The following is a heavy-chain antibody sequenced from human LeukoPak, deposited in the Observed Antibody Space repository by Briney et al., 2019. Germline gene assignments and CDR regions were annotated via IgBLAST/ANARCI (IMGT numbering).Heavy chain of an antibody. D-gene: IGHD5-18*01. J-gene: IGHJ4*02. CDR2: INPRGTAT. V-gene: IGHV1-46*01. CDR1: GYTFTGYY. Sequence: GASVKVSCKASGYTFTGYYMHWVRQAPGQGLEWMGLINPRGTATRYAESFQGRLTLTRDLSTSTDYMELSSLRSDDTAVYYCATLGYSSGTDYWGLGTRVTVSS. CDR3: ATLGYSSGTDY.